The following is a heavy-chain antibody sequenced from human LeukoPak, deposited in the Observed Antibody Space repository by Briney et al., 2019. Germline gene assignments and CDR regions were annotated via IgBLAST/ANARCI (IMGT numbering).Heavy chain of an antibody. V-gene: IGHV1-2*04. J-gene: IGHJ5*02. CDR2: INPNSGGT. CDR3: ARGSEGTYYYDSSGYSNWFDP. D-gene: IGHD3-22*01. Sequence: EASVKVSCKASGYTFTGYYMHWVRQAPGQGLEWMGWINPNSGGTNYAQKFQGWVTMTRDTSINTAYMELSRLRSDDTAVYYCARGSEGTYYYDSSGYSNWFDPWGQGTLVTVSS. CDR1: GYTFTGYY.